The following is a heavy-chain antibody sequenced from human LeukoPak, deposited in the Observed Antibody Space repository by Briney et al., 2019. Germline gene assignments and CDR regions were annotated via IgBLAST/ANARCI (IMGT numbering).Heavy chain of an antibody. Sequence: GGSLRLSCAASEFTFSSYAMNWVRQAPGKGLEWVSAISGSGGSTYYADSVKGRFTISRDNSKNTLYLQMNSLRAEDTAVYYCAKCITMVRGVIPNDAFDIWGQGTMVTVSS. D-gene: IGHD3-10*01. CDR3: AKCITMVRGVIPNDAFDI. CDR2: ISGSGGST. J-gene: IGHJ3*02. CDR1: EFTFSSYA. V-gene: IGHV3-23*01.